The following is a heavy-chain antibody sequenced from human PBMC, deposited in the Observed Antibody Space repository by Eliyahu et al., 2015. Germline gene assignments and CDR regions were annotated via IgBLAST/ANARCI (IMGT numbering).Heavy chain of an antibody. CDR1: XFTLSDXY. V-gene: IGHV3-72*01. Sequence: EVQLVESGGGLVQXGXSLRLSCAXXXFTLSDXYMDWVRQAPGKGLEWVGRTGDKAHSYTTVYAASVKGRFTISRDDSENSLYLQMNSLQTEDTAVYYCVRGLRSFDIWGQGTLVTVSS. J-gene: IGHJ3*02. D-gene: IGHD5-24*01. CDR2: TGDKAHSYTT. CDR3: VRGLRSFDI.